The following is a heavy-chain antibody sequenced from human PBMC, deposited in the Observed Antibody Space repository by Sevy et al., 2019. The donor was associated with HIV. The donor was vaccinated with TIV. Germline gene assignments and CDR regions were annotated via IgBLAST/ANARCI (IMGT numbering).Heavy chain of an antibody. J-gene: IGHJ4*02. CDR1: GGSISSYY. V-gene: IGHV4-59*01. CDR2: IYYSGST. CDR3: GRVGDRRWLDY. Sequence: SETLSLTCTVSGGSISSYYWSWIRQPPGKGLEWIGYIYYSGSTNYNPSLKSRVTISVDTSKNQFSLKLSSVTAADTAVYYCGRVGDRRWLDYWGQGTLVTVSS. D-gene: IGHD1-26*01.